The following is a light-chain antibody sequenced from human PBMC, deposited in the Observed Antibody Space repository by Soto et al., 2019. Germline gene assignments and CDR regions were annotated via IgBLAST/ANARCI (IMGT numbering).Light chain of an antibody. V-gene: IGKV3-15*01. Sequence: EIVMTQSPATLSVSPGERATLSCRASENIYTNLAWYQQKPGQAPRLLFYGASTRGAGLPARFSGTRSGTEFTLTINSLQAEDSAVYYCQQYYNWPRTFGQGPRLE. J-gene: IGKJ5*01. CDR3: QQYYNWPRT. CDR1: ENIYTN. CDR2: GAS.